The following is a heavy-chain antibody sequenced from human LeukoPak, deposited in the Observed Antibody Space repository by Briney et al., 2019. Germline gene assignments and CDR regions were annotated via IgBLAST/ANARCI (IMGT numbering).Heavy chain of an antibody. CDR1: GGSISSGDYY. CDR2: IYYSGST. V-gene: IGHV4-30-4*01. Sequence: PSETLSLTCTVSGGSISSGDYYRSWIRQPPGKGLEWIGYIYYSGSTYYNPSLKSRVTISVDTSKNQFSLKLSSVTAADTAVYYCASSLDTAMAPFDYWGQGTLVTVSS. J-gene: IGHJ4*02. D-gene: IGHD5-18*01. CDR3: ASSLDTAMAPFDY.